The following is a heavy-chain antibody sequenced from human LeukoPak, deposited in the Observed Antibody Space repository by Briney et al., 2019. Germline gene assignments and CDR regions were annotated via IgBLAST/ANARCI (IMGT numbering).Heavy chain of an antibody. D-gene: IGHD2-2*01. V-gene: IGHV3-20*04. CDR2: ITWNGDKT. CDR1: GFNFDDYD. J-gene: IGHJ5*02. Sequence: GGSLRLSCTASGFNFDDYDMSWVRQVPGKGLEWVSGITWNGDKTVYADSVRGRFSISRDNTKKSPYLQMSSLRAEDTALYYCARDPFCSSSTGCYFEDWFDPWGPGTLVTVSS. CDR3: ARDPFCSSSTGCYFEDWFDP.